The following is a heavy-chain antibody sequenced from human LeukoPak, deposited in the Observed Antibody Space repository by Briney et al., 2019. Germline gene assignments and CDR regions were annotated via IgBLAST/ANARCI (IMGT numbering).Heavy chain of an antibody. CDR1: GFTFDDYA. D-gene: IGHD6-25*01. CDR2: ISSSSSYI. J-gene: IGHJ4*02. V-gene: IGHV3-21*01. Sequence: PGGSLRLSCAASGFTFDDYAMHWVRQAPGKGLEWVSSISSSSSYIYFADSVKGRFTISRDNAKNSLYLQMNSLRAEDTAAYYCARGRWGSGYYFDYWGQGTLVTVSS. CDR3: ARGRWGSGYYFDY.